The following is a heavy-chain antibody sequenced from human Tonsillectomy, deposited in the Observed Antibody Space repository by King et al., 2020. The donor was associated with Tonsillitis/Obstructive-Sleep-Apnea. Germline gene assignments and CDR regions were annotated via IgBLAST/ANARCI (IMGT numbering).Heavy chain of an antibody. CDR1: GFIFDDYA. CDR2: ISWNSRNI. CDR3: AKDLYQRYYYFYYMDV. J-gene: IGHJ6*03. Sequence: EAQLVQSGGGLVQPGRSLRLSCAASGFIFDDYAMHWVRQAPGKGLEWVSGISWNSRNIGYADSVKGRFTISRDNAKNSLYLQMNSLRAEDTAFYYCAKDLYQRYYYFYYMDVWGKGTTVTVSS. V-gene: IGHV3-9*01. D-gene: IGHD6-25*01.